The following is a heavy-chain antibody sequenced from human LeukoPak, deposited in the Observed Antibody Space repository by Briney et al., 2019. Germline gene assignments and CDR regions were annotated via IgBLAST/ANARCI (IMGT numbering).Heavy chain of an antibody. Sequence: GGSLRLSCAASGFTFSSYAMSWVRQAPGKGLEWVSAISGSGGSTYYADSVKGRFTISRDNSKNTLYLQMNSLRAEDTAVYYCXXXXITFGGVIQAYDYWGQGTLVTVSS. J-gene: IGHJ4*02. CDR3: XXXXITFGGVIQAYDY. CDR1: GFTFSSYA. D-gene: IGHD3-16*02. V-gene: IGHV3-23*01. CDR2: ISGSGGST.